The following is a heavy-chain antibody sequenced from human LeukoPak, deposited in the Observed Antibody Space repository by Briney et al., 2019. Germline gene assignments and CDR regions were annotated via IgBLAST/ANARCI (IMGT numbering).Heavy chain of an antibody. CDR3: ARDPLGSGSYYIGFDP. CDR1: GGSISSSSYY. CDR2: IYHSGST. D-gene: IGHD3-10*01. J-gene: IGHJ5*02. Sequence: PSETLSLTCTVSGGSISSSSYYWGWIRQPPGKGLEWIGTIYHSGSTFYNPSLKSRVTISVDTSKNQFSLKLSSVTAADTAVYYCARDPLGSGSYYIGFDPWGQGTLVTVSS. V-gene: IGHV4-39*07.